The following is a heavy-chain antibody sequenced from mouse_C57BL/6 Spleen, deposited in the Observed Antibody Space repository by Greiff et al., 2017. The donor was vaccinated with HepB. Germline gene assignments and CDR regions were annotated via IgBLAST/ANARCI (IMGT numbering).Heavy chain of an antibody. Sequence: EVKVVESGEGLVKPGGSLKLSCAASGFTFRSYAMSWVRQTPEKRLEWVAYISSGGDYIYYADTVKGRFTISRDNARNILYLQMSSLKSEDTAMYYCTKITTVVATYFDYWGQGTTLTFSS. D-gene: IGHD1-1*01. CDR1: GFTFRSYA. CDR3: TKITTVVATYFDY. CDR2: ISSGGDYI. J-gene: IGHJ2*01. V-gene: IGHV5-9-1*02.